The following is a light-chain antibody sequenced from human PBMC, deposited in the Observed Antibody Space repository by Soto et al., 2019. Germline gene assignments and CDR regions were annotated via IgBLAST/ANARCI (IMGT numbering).Light chain of an antibody. CDR2: GAS. CDR1: QSVSSSH. J-gene: IGKJ5*01. Sequence: IVLTQSPGTLSLSPGERPTLSCRASQSVSSSHLAWYQQKPGQAPRLLIYGASSRATGIPDRFSGSGSGTDFTLTISSLQSEDFAVYYCQQYNNWPITFGQGSRLEIK. CDR3: QQYNNWPIT. V-gene: IGKV3-20*01.